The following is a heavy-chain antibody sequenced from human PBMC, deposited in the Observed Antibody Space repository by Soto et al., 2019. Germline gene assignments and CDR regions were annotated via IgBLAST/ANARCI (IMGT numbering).Heavy chain of an antibody. CDR3: ADGGGEVVVLYYFDY. V-gene: IGHV3-30-3*01. J-gene: IGHJ4*02. Sequence: SLRLSCAASGFTFSSYAMHWVRQAPGKGLEWVAVISYDGSNKYYADSVKGRFTISRDNSKNTLYLQMNSLRAEDTAVYYCADGGGEVVVLYYFDYWGQGTLVTVSS. D-gene: IGHD2-15*01. CDR2: ISYDGSNK. CDR1: GFTFSSYA.